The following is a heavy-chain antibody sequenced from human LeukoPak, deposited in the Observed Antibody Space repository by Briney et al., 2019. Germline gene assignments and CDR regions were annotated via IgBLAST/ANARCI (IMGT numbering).Heavy chain of an antibody. J-gene: IGHJ4*02. CDR3: ATRRPILRYFDWTPLDY. D-gene: IGHD3-9*01. V-gene: IGHV1-2*02. CDR1: GYTFTGYY. Sequence: HGASVKVSCKASGYTFTGYYMHWVRQAPGQGLEWMGWINPNSGGTNYAQKFQGRVTMTRDTSISTAYMELSRLRSDDTAVYYCATRRPILRYFDWTPLDYWGQGTLVTVSS. CDR2: INPNSGGT.